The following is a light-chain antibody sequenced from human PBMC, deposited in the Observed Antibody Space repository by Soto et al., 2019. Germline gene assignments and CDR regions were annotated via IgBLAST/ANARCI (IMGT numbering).Light chain of an antibody. Sequence: QSALTQPASVSGSPGQSITISCTGTNSDVGAYNCVSWYQLRPGKAPKLMIHDVNNRPTGASDRFSGSKSGNTAALTISGLQAGDEADYYCASYTRSSTLYVFGTGTKLTVL. CDR1: NSDVGAYNC. CDR2: DVN. V-gene: IGLV2-14*01. CDR3: ASYTRSSTLYV. J-gene: IGLJ1*01.